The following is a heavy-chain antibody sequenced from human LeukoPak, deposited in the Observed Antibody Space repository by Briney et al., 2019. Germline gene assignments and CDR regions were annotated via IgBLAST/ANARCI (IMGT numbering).Heavy chain of an antibody. V-gene: IGHV4-30-2*01. CDR3: ARGALIHNWFDP. D-gene: IGHD5-18*01. Sequence: SETLSLTCTVSGGSISSGGYSWSWIRQPPGKGLEWIVYIYHSGSTYCNPSLKSRVTVSVYKSKNHFSLKLSSVTAGHTAVYYCARGALIHNWFDPWGQGTLVTVPS. CDR1: GGSISSGGYS. J-gene: IGHJ5*02. CDR2: IYHSGST.